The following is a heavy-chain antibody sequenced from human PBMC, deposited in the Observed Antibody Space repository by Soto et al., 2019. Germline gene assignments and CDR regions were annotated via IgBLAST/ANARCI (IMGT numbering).Heavy chain of an antibody. V-gene: IGHV3-23*01. CDR3: AKCSPRYSSGLKAYYFDY. CDR2: ISGSGGST. J-gene: IGHJ4*02. D-gene: IGHD6-19*01. CDR1: GFTFSSYA. Sequence: EVQLLESGGGLVQPGGSLRLSCAASGFTFSSYAMSWVRQAPGKGLEWVSTISGSGGSTYYADSVKGRFNISRDNSKNTLYLQVNSLRAEDTAVYYCAKCSPRYSSGLKAYYFDYWGQGTLVTVS.